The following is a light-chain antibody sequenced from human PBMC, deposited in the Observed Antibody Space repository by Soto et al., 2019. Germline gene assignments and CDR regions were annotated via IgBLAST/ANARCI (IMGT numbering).Light chain of an antibody. CDR2: KAS. J-gene: IGKJ3*01. Sequence: DIHMTQSPSTLSASVGDTITIICRASQSVSSWVAWYQQKPGKAPKLLIYKASTLESGIPSRFSGSGSGTEFTLTITSLQPDDFATYYCQQYNSYSLTFGPGTTADIK. CDR3: QQYNSYSLT. V-gene: IGKV1-5*03. CDR1: QSVSSW.